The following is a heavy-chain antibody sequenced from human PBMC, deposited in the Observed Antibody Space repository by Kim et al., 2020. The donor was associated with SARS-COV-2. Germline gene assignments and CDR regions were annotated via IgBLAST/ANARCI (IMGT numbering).Heavy chain of an antibody. D-gene: IGHD6-6*01. Sequence: ASVKVSCKASGYTFTSYGISWVRQAPGQGLEWMGWISAYNGNTNYAQKLQGRVTMTTDTSTSTAYMELRSLRSDDTAVYYCAVGLVASSSSRWFDPWGQGTLVTVSS. CDR3: AVGLVASSSSRWFDP. CDR2: ISAYNGNT. CDR1: GYTFTSYG. V-gene: IGHV1-18*01. J-gene: IGHJ5*02.